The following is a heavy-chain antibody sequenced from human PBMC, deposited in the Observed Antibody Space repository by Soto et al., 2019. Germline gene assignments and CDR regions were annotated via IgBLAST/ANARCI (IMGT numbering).Heavy chain of an antibody. V-gene: IGHV4-39*01. CDR1: GGSVSSSSYY. J-gene: IGHJ6*02. Sequence: PSETLSITCSVSGGSVSSSSYYWGWIRQPPGKGLEWIGSVYYTGNTFYNPSLRSRVTISVDTSKNQFSLKVMSVTAADRAVYYCASEVSSTNGMDVWGQGTTVTVSS. CDR3: ASEVSSTNGMDV. CDR2: VYYTGNT. D-gene: IGHD2-2*01.